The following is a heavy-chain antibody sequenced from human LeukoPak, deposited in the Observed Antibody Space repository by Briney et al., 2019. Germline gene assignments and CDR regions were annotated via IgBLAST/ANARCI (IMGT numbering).Heavy chain of an antibody. J-gene: IGHJ3*02. Sequence: ASVKVSCKASGYTFTGYYMHWVRQAPGQGLEWMGRINPNSGGTNYAQKFQGRVTMTRDTSISTAYMELSRLRSDDTAVYYCATSGYAYGALDIWGQGTMVTVSS. V-gene: IGHV1-2*06. CDR1: GYTFTGYY. CDR2: INPNSGGT. D-gene: IGHD5-18*01. CDR3: ATSGYAYGALDI.